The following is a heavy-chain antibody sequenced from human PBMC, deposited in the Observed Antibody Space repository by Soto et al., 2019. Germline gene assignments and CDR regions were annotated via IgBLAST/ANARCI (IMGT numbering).Heavy chain of an antibody. Sequence: QVQLVESGGGVVQPGGSLRLSCVASAFTFSTYDMHWVRQAPGKGLEWVTTISYDASHEYYADSAKGRFTISRDNSKNTLFLQMKSLRGEDTAIYYCGIPSTMTTSEGCWGQGTLVTVSS. CDR3: GIPSTMTTSEGC. CDR1: AFTFSTYD. V-gene: IGHV3-30*03. CDR2: ISYDASHE. D-gene: IGHD4-17*01. J-gene: IGHJ4*02.